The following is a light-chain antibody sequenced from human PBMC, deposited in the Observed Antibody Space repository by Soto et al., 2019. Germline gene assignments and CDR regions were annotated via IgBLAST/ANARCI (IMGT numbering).Light chain of an antibody. CDR3: QQYNSYWT. J-gene: IGKJ1*01. CDR1: QSISSW. CDR2: KAS. Sequence: DIQMTQSPSTLSASVGARVPITCRASQSISSWLAWYQQKPGKAPHLLIYKASSLEGGVPSRFSGSGSGTEFTLTISSLQPDDFATYYCQQYNSYWTFGQGTKVDIK. V-gene: IGKV1-5*03.